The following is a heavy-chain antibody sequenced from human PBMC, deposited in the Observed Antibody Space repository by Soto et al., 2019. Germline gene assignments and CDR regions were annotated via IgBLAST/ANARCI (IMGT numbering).Heavy chain of an antibody. J-gene: IGHJ4*02. CDR3: ARGFTSHDFEYDSSGYYDY. Sequence: PSQTLSLTCAVSGGSISSGGYSWSCIRQPPGKGLEWIGYIYHSGSTYYNPSLKSRVTISVDRSKNQFSLKLSSVTAADTAVYYCARGFTSHDFEYDSSGYYDYWGQGTLVTVSS. V-gene: IGHV4-30-2*01. D-gene: IGHD3-22*01. CDR2: IYHSGST. CDR1: GGSISSGGYS.